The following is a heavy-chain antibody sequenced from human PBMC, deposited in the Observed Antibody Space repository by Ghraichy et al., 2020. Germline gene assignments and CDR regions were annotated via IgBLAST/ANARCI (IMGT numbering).Heavy chain of an antibody. CDR1: GGSFKSYF. J-gene: IGHJ5*02. CDR3: ARRRRGGQTPHWFDP. V-gene: IGHV4-34*01. Sequence: SQTLSLTCEVSGGSFKSYFFSWLRQIPGRGLEWIGDVHATERANYNPSLESRVIMSVDTANSQVALRLSSVTGADTGLYYCARRRRGGQTPHWFDPWAPGTAVTVSA. CDR2: VHATERA. D-gene: IGHD4-23*01.